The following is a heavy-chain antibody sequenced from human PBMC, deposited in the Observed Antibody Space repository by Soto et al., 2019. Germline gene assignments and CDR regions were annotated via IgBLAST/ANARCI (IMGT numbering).Heavy chain of an antibody. CDR1: GYTFTSYG. J-gene: IGHJ6*02. V-gene: IGHV1-18*01. Sequence: QVQLVQSGAEVKKPGASVKVSCKASGYTFTSYGISWVRQAPGQGLEGMGWISAYNGNTNYAQKLQGRVTMTTDTSXSXXYMERRSLRSDDTAVYYCARDGVDTATGYYDGMDVWGQGTTVTVSS. CDR2: ISAYNGNT. CDR3: ARDGVDTATGYYDGMDV. D-gene: IGHD5-18*01.